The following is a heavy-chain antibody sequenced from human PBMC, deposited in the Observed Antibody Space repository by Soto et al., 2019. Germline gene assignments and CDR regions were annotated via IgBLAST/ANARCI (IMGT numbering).Heavy chain of an antibody. D-gene: IGHD2-15*01. J-gene: IGHJ6*02. Sequence: GGSLRLSCAASGFTFSNCGMNWVRQTPGKGLEWVSYISDSGATKHYADSVKGRFTISRGNGKDSLYLQMNGLRDEDTAVYFCARCSRNSCYSYGVDVWGQGATVTVSS. CDR1: GFTFSNCG. CDR2: ISDSGATK. CDR3: ARCSRNSCYSYGVDV. V-gene: IGHV3-48*02.